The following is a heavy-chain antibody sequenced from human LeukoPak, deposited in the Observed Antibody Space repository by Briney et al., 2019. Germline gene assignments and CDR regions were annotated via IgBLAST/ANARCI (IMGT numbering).Heavy chain of an antibody. Sequence: GGSLRLSCAASGFTFDDYAMHWVRQAPGKGLEWVSVISVSGSSTYYADSVKGRFTISRDSSKSTLYLQMNSLRAEDTAIYYCAKNHDSNGYHTDDAFDIWGQGTMVTVSS. V-gene: IGHV3-23*01. CDR1: GFTFDDYA. D-gene: IGHD3-22*01. CDR2: ISVSGSST. CDR3: AKNHDSNGYHTDDAFDI. J-gene: IGHJ3*02.